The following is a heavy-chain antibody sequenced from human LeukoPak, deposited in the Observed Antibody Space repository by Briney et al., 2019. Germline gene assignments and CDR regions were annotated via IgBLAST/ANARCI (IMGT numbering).Heavy chain of an antibody. CDR3: ASPSLPDSGSYYWADY. Sequence: GGSLRLSCAASGFTFSSYGMHWVRQAPGKGLEWVAFIRYDGSNKYYADSVKGRFTISRDNSKNTLYLQMNSLRAEDTAVYYCASPSLPDSGSYYWADYWGQGTLVTVSS. D-gene: IGHD1-26*01. CDR1: GFTFSSYG. J-gene: IGHJ4*02. CDR2: IRYDGSNK. V-gene: IGHV3-30*02.